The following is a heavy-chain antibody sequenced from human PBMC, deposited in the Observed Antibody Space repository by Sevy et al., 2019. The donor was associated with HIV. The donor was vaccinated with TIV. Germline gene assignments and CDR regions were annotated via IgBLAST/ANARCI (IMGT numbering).Heavy chain of an antibody. CDR3: ATSLKATIVSFDS. V-gene: IGHV3-30-3*01. CDR1: GFSFSTYP. J-gene: IGHJ4*02. D-gene: IGHD2-15*01. Sequence: GGSLRLSCAASGFSFSTYPMHWVRQAPGKWLEWVTLISYDGSNKYYADSVKGRFTISRDNSNNALFLQMNSLRPEDTAIYYCATSLKATIVSFDSWGQGTLVTVSS. CDR2: ISYDGSNK.